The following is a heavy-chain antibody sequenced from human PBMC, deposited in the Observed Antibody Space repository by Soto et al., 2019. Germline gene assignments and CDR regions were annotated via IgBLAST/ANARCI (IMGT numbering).Heavy chain of an antibody. CDR3: TLSYGDSSYYYNGMEV. CDR1: GFSFSKYT. CDR2: IHPGDSDT. Sequence: PGESLKISCEGSGFSFSKYTVGWVRQIPGKGLEWMGNIHPGDSDTRYSPSFQGQVTISADKSISTAYLQWSSLKASDTAMYYCTLSYGDSSYYYNGMEVWGQGTTVTVSS. V-gene: IGHV5-51*01. J-gene: IGHJ6*02. D-gene: IGHD4-17*01.